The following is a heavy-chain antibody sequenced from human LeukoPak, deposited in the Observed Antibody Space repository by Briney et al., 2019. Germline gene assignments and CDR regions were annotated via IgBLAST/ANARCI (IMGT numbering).Heavy chain of an antibody. CDR1: GFTLSSYD. Sequence: PGGSLRLSCAASGFTLSSYDMHWVRQVTGKGLEWVSAIGVAGDTYYPGSVKGRFIITRENAKNSLYLQMNSLRAEDTAVYYCVKRRYDSSGYFDYWGQGTLVTVSS. CDR2: IGVAGDT. D-gene: IGHD3-22*01. CDR3: VKRRYDSSGYFDY. V-gene: IGHV3-13*01. J-gene: IGHJ4*02.